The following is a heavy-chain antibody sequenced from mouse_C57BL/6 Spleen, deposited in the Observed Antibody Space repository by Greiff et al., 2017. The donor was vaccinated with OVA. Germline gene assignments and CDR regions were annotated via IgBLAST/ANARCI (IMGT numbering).Heavy chain of an antibody. Sequence: QVQLQQSGTELVKPGASVKLSCKASGYTFTSYWMHWVKQRPGQGLEWIGNINPSNGGTNYNEKFKSKATLTVDKSSSTAYMQLSSLTSEDSAVYYCARPFYGNYWYFDVWGTGTTVTVSS. CDR3: ARPFYGNYWYFDV. D-gene: IGHD2-10*01. CDR2: INPSNGGT. J-gene: IGHJ1*03. V-gene: IGHV1-53*01. CDR1: GYTFTSYW.